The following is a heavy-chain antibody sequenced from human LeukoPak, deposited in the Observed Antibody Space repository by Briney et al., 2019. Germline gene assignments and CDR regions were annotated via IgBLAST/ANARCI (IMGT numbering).Heavy chain of an antibody. J-gene: IGHJ3*01. CDR1: GFTFSSYA. Sequence: PGGSLRLSCAASGFTFSSYAMHWVRQAPGKGLEYVSAISSNGGSTYYANSVKGRFTISRDNSKSTLYLEMNSLRAEDTAVYYCAQGGYFAFDFWGQGTMVTVSS. CDR2: ISSNGGST. V-gene: IGHV3-64*01. D-gene: IGHD2-2*03. CDR3: AQGGYFAFDF.